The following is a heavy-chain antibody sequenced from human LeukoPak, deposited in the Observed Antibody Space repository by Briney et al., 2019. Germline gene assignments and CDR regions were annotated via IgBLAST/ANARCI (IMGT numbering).Heavy chain of an antibody. CDR3: ARVSRTTMVRGVPFYYYYYMDV. CDR1: GYTFIGHY. J-gene: IGHJ6*03. Sequence: ASVKVSCKTSGYTFIGHYIHWVRQAPGQGLEWMGWINPNSGGTNYAQKFQGRVTMTRDTSISTAYMELSSLRSEDTAVYYCARVSRTTMVRGVPFYYYYYMDVWGKGTTVTVSS. CDR2: INPNSGGT. D-gene: IGHD3-10*01. V-gene: IGHV1-2*02.